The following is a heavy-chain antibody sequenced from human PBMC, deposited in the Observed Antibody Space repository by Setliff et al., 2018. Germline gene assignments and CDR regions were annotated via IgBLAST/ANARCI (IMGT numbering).Heavy chain of an antibody. CDR3: AKDAYDSSGYGGHYFDY. D-gene: IGHD3-22*01. V-gene: IGHV3-30*02. J-gene: IGHJ4*02. CDR1: GFTFNMYG. Sequence: TGGSLRLSCAASGFTFNMYGMHWVRQAPGKGLEWVAFTRLDGNSKYYADSVKGRFTISRDNSKNTLYLQMSSLRAEDSAIYYCAKDAYDSSGYGGHYFDYWGQGALVTVSS. CDR2: TRLDGNSK.